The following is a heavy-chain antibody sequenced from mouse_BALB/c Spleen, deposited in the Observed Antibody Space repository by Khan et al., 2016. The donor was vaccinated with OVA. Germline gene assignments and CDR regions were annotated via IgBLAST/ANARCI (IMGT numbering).Heavy chain of an antibody. CDR1: GFTFSTYG. J-gene: IGHJ3*01. V-gene: IGHV5-6*01. Sequence: EVELVESGGDLVKPGGSLKLSCAASGFTFSTYGMSWVRKTPDKRLEGVATTSSGGSYTYYPASVKGRFTISRDNAKNTLNLQMRSLKSADTAMYYCTRLAYYYNSEGFAYWGQGTLVTVSA. D-gene: IGHD1-1*01. CDR3: TRLAYYYNSEGFAY. CDR2: TSSGGSYT.